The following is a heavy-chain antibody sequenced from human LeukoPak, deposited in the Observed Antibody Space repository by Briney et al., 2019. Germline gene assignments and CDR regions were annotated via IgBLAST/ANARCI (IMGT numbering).Heavy chain of an antibody. CDR3: ARENTMIVVVIPRGAFDI. CDR2: ISYDGSNK. J-gene: IGHJ3*02. D-gene: IGHD3-22*01. Sequence: GGSLRLSCAASGFTFSSYAMHWVRQAPGKGLEWEAVISYDGSNKYYADSVKGRFTISRDNSKNTLYLQMNSLRAEDTAVYYCARENTMIVVVIPRGAFDIWGQGTMVTVSS. CDR1: GFTFSSYA. V-gene: IGHV3-30-3*01.